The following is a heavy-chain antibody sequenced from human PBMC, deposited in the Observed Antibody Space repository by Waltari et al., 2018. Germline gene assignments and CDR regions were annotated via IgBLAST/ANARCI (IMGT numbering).Heavy chain of an antibody. J-gene: IGHJ3*02. D-gene: IGHD3-22*01. CDR3: TRSYSSSTLDVFEI. Sequence: QVQLVQSGAEVKKPGSSVKVSCKASGGMFSGYGISWVRQVPGQGPEGMGGIILTLTTTNYAQKFQGRVTITADEFTSTGSMELSSLTSEDTAVYYCTRSYSSSTLDVFEIWGQGTKVTVSS. CDR2: IILTLTTT. V-gene: IGHV1-69*01. CDR1: GGMFSGYG.